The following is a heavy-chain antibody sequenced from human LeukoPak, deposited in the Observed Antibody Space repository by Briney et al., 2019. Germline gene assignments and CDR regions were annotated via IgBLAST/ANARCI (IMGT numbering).Heavy chain of an antibody. J-gene: IGHJ4*02. CDR3: ARHLPGRYFDY. D-gene: IGHD7-27*01. Sequence: SETLSLTCTVSGGSISSYYWSWIRQPAGKGLEWIGEINHSGSTNYNPSLKSRVTISVDTSKNQFSLKLSSVTAADTAVYYCARHLPGRYFDYWGQGTLVTVSS. CDR2: INHSGST. CDR1: GGSISSYY. V-gene: IGHV4-34*01.